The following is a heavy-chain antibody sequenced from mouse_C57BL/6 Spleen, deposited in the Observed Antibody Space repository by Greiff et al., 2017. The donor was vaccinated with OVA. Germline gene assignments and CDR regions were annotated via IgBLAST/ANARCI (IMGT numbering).Heavy chain of an antibody. V-gene: IGHV3-1*01. CDR1: GYSITSGYD. CDR3: AREGGYDYGGAWVAY. D-gene: IGHD2-4*01. J-gene: IGHJ3*01. CDR2: ISYSGST. Sequence: DVKLVESGPGMVKPSQSLSLTCTVTGYSITSGYDWHWIRHFPGNKLEWMGYISYSGSTNYNPSLKSRISITHDTSKNHFFLKLNSVTTEDTATYYCAREGGYDYGGAWVAYWGQGTLVTVSA.